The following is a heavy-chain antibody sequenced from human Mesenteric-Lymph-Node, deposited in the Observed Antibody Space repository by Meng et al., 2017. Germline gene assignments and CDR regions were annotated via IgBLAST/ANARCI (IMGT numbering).Heavy chain of an antibody. Sequence: GESLKISCAASGFTFSSYWMSWVRQAPGKGLEWVANIKQDGSEKYCVDSVKGRFTISRDNAKNSLYLQMNSLRAEDTAVYYCARDRRDYGGNSGYYYYGMDVWGQGTTVTVSS. CDR1: GFTFSSYW. V-gene: IGHV3-7*03. CDR3: ARDRRDYGGNSGYYYYGMDV. D-gene: IGHD4-23*01. J-gene: IGHJ6*02. CDR2: IKQDGSEK.